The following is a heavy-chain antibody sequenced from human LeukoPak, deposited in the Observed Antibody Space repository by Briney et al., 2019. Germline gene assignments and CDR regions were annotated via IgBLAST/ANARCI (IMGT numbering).Heavy chain of an antibody. V-gene: IGHV4-39*07. CDR2: INYSGIT. J-gene: IGHJ3*02. CDR1: GGSVTSSSFY. CDR3: AKSGPAAGRPDAFDI. D-gene: IGHD2-2*01. Sequence: PSETLSLTCTLSGGSVTSSSFYWAWIRQPPGKGLECIGTINYSGITYYNSPLKSRVTISVDTSKNQFSLKLNSVTAADTAVYFCAKSGPAAGRPDAFDIWGQGTMVTASS.